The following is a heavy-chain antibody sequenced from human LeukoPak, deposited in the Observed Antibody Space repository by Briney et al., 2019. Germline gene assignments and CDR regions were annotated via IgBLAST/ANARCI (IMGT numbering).Heavy chain of an antibody. Sequence: ASVKVSCKASGYTFTGYYMHWVRQAPGQGLEWMGWINPNSGGTNYAQKFQGRVTMTRDTSISTAYMELSRLRSDDTAVYFCAKDLLGSSGPQTFDIWGQGTIVTVSS. V-gene: IGHV1-2*02. CDR2: INPNSGGT. CDR3: AKDLLGSSGPQTFDI. D-gene: IGHD3-10*01. CDR1: GYTFTGYY. J-gene: IGHJ3*02.